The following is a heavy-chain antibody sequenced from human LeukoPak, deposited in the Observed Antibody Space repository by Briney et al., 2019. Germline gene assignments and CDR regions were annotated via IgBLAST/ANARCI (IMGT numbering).Heavy chain of an antibody. D-gene: IGHD3-3*01. CDR2: INHSGST. V-gene: IGHV4-34*01. Sequence: SETLSLTCAVYGGSFSGYYWSWIRQPPGKGREWIGEINHSGSTNYNPSLKSRVTISVDTSKNQFSLKLSSVTAADTAVYYCAVNYDFWSDPIEFWGRGTLVTVSS. J-gene: IGHJ4*02. CDR1: GGSFSGYY. CDR3: AVNYDFWSDPIEF.